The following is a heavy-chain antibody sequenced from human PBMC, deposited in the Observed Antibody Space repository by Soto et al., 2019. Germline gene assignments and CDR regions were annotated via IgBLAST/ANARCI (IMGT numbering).Heavy chain of an antibody. Sequence: LRLSCVASGFSLANYPMNWVRQTPGKGLEWISYSSPRGDTIYYADSVEGRFTISRDNARNSLSLHMSSLNDEDSALYYCEKGPHTNCGWPYYFESLGQGVPVTVP. V-gene: IGHV3-48*02. J-gene: IGHJ4*02. CDR2: SSPRGDTI. CDR1: GFSLANYP. CDR3: EKGPHTNCGWPYYFES. D-gene: IGHD6-19*01.